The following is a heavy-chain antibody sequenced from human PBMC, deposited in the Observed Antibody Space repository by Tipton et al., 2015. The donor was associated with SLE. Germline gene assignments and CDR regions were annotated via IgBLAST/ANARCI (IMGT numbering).Heavy chain of an antibody. CDR2: INHSGST. CDR1: GGSFSNYY. D-gene: IGHD6-13*01. J-gene: IGHJ3*02. V-gene: IGHV4-34*01. CDR3: ARPSRYSSSWYNALDI. Sequence: TLSLTCAVYGGSFSNYYWSWIRQPPGKGLEWIGEINHSGSTNYNPSLKSRVTISVDTSKNQFSLKLSSVTAADTAVYYCARPSRYSSSWYNALDIWGQGTMVTVSS.